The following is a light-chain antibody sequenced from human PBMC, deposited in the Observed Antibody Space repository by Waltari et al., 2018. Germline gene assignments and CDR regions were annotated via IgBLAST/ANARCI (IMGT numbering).Light chain of an antibody. CDR1: QSISSW. V-gene: IGKV1-5*01. CDR2: DAS. CDR3: QQYNNWPWT. Sequence: DIQMTQSPSTLSASVGDRVTITCRASQSISSWLAWYQQKPGKAPKLLIYDASSLESGVPSRFSGSGSGTEFTLTISSLQPDDFATYYCQQYNNWPWTFGQGTKVEIK. J-gene: IGKJ1*01.